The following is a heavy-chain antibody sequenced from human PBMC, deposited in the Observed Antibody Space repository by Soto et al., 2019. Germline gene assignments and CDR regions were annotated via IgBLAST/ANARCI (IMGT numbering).Heavy chain of an antibody. D-gene: IGHD6-13*01. CDR2: ISNNGAHT. CDR3: ARRGYGSRWPNVYMDV. J-gene: IGHJ6*03. V-gene: IGHV3-64*01. CDR1: GFTFSNYE. Sequence: EAQLVESGGGLVQPGGSLRLSCAASGFTFSNYEMHWVRQAPGKGLEYVSGISNNGAHTDYAKSVKGRFTISRDNPENTLYHQMGSLRAEDMALYYCARRGYGSRWPNVYMDVWGKGTTVTVSS.